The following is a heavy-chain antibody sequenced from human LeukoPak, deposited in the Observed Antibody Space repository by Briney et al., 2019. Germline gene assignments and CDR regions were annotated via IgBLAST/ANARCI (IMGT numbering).Heavy chain of an antibody. CDR3: AKDRVSPGFNWFDP. Sequence: GGSLRLSCAASGVIISSYAMSWVRQAPGEGREWVSAINGRGDNTYYADIVKGRFTISRDNSKSTVYLQMNSLRTEDTAVYYCAKDRVSPGFNWFDPWGQGTLVTVSS. CDR2: INGRGDNT. CDR1: GVIISSYA. D-gene: IGHD2/OR15-2a*01. J-gene: IGHJ5*02. V-gene: IGHV3-23*01.